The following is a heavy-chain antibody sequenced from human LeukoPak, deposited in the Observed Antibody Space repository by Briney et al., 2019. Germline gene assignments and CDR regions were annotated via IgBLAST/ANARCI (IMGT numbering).Heavy chain of an antibody. V-gene: IGHV1-69*01. CDR1: GGTFSSYA. D-gene: IGHD5-24*01. CDR3: ARDSEMTTMLHI. CDR2: IIPIFGTA. J-gene: IGHJ3*02. Sequence: SVKVSCKASGGTFSSYAISWVRQAPGQGLEWMGGIIPIFGTANYAQKFQGRVTITADESTSTAYMELSSLRSEDTAVYYCARDSEMTTMLHIWGQGTMVTVSS.